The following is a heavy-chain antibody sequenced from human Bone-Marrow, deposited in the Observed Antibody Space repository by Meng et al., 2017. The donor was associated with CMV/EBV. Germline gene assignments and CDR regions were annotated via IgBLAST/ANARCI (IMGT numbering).Heavy chain of an antibody. CDR2: IFYSGPT. CDR1: GDSIDSGEYY. V-gene: IGHV4-30-4*08. CDR3: ARLSHVLTWFDP. J-gene: IGHJ5*02. D-gene: IGHD3-9*01. Sequence: SETLSLTCSVSGDSIDSGEYYWSWIRQSPGKGLEWIGYIFYSGPTYYSRSLKSRVTISVDTSKNLFSLNLNSVTAADTAVYYCARLSHVLTWFDPWGQGTLVTVSS.